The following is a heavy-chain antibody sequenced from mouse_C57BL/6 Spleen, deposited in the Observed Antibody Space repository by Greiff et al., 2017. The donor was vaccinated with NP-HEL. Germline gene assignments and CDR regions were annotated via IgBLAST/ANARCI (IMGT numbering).Heavy chain of an antibody. CDR3: ARWTGNFDY. V-gene: IGHV1-42*01. Sequence: VHVKQSGPELVKPGASVKISCKASGYSFTGYYMNWVKQSPEKSLEWIGEINPSTGGTTYNQKFKAKATLTVDKSSSTAYMQLKSLTSEDSAVYYCARWTGNFDYWGQGTTLTVSS. D-gene: IGHD4-1*01. CDR2: INPSTGGT. J-gene: IGHJ2*01. CDR1: GYSFTGYY.